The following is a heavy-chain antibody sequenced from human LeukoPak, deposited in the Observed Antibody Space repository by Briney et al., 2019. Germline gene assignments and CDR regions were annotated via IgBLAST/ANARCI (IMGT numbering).Heavy chain of an antibody. Sequence: GGSLRLSCAASGFTVSSNYMSWVRQAPGKGLEWVSVIYSGGSTYYADSVKGRFTISRDNSKNTLYLQMNSLRAEDPAVYYCASEGSGSHDAFDIWGQGTMVTVSS. V-gene: IGHV3-66*02. CDR2: IYSGGST. CDR1: GFTVSSNY. D-gene: IGHD3-10*01. CDR3: ASEGSGSHDAFDI. J-gene: IGHJ3*02.